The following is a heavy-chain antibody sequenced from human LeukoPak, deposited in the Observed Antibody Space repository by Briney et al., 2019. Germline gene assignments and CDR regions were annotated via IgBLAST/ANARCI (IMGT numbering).Heavy chain of an antibody. V-gene: IGHV3-23*01. Sequence: GGSLRLSCAASGFTFSSSAMSWVRQAPGKGLEWVSAISNNGGYTYYADSVQGRFTISRDNSKDTLFLQMHSLRPGDTAVYYCVREDTPATANYWGQGTLVTISS. D-gene: IGHD2-21*02. J-gene: IGHJ4*02. CDR2: ISNNGGYT. CDR3: VREDTPATANY. CDR1: GFTFSSSA.